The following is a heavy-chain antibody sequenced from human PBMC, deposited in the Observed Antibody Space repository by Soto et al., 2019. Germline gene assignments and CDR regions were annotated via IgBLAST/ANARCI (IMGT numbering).Heavy chain of an antibody. CDR1: GFTFSSYS. D-gene: IGHD3-22*01. V-gene: IGHV3-21*01. Sequence: PGGSLRLSCAASGFTFSSYSMNWVRQAPGKGLEWVSSISSSSSYIYYADSVKGRFTISRDNAKNSLYLQMNSLRAEDTAVYYCASSDPGGYYPIGDAFDIWGQGTMVTVSS. CDR2: ISSSSSYI. J-gene: IGHJ3*02. CDR3: ASSDPGGYYPIGDAFDI.